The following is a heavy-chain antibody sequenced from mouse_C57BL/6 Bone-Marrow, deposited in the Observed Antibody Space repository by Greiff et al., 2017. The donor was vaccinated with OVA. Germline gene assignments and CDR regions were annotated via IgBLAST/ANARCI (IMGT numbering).Heavy chain of an antibody. V-gene: IGHV1-82*01. CDR3: ASPFYYYSSYDFDY. CDR1: GYAFSSSW. J-gene: IGHJ2*01. D-gene: IGHD1-1*01. CDR2: IYPGDGDT. Sequence: QVQLQQSGPELVKPGASVKISCKASGYAFSSSWMNWVKQRPGKGLEWIGRIYPGDGDTNYNGKFKGKATLTADKSSSTAYMQLSSLTSEDSAVYFCASPFYYYSSYDFDYWGQGTTLTVSS.